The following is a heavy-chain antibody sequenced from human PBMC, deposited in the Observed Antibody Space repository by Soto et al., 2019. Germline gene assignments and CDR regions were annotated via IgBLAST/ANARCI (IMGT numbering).Heavy chain of an antibody. CDR1: GGSISSGDYY. V-gene: IGHV4-30-4*01. Sequence: SETLSLTCTVSGGSISSGDYYWSWIRQPPGKGLEWIGYIYYSGSTYYNPSLKSRVTISVDTSKNQFSLKLSSVTAADTAVYYCARVPLPPGPRPPTVTTRYYYYGMDVWGQGTTVTVSS. D-gene: IGHD4-17*01. CDR2: IYYSGST. J-gene: IGHJ6*02. CDR3: ARVPLPPGPRPPTVTTRYYYYGMDV.